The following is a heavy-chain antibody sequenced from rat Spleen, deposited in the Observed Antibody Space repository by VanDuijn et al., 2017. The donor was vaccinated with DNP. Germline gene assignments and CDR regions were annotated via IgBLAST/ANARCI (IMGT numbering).Heavy chain of an antibody. J-gene: IGHJ3*01. CDR3: TRHQYYDGTYYNWFAY. Sequence: EVQLVESGGGLVQPGRSLKLSCAASGFTFSSFPMAWVRQAPKKGLEWVASISSGGGGTYYPDSVKGRFTISRDNAKSTLYLQMDSLRSEDTASYYCTRHQYYDGTYYNWFAYWGQGTLVTVSS. CDR2: ISSGGGGT. CDR1: GFTFSSFP. D-gene: IGHD1-12*02. V-gene: IGHV5-46*01.